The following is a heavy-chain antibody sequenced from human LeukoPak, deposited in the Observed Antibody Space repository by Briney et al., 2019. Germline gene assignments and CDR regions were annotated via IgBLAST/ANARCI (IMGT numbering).Heavy chain of an antibody. V-gene: IGHV1-3*01. J-gene: IGHJ1*01. D-gene: IGHD3-10*01. CDR2: INAGNGNT. CDR1: GYTFTSYA. Sequence: ASVKVSCKASGYTFTSYAMHWVRQAPGQRLEWMGWINAGNGNTKYSQKFQGRDTITRDTSASTAYMELSSLRSEDTAVYYCARVGGSGVYFQHWGQGTLVTVSS. CDR3: ARVGGSGVYFQH.